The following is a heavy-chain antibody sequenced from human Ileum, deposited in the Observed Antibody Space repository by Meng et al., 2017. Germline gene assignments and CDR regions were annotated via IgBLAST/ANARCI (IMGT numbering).Heavy chain of an antibody. J-gene: IGHJ4*02. CDR2: IYYNGNT. V-gene: IGHV4-39*01. CDR1: GGSISNTNYY. CDR3: ARYNYYDSSGHSNFDY. D-gene: IGHD3-22*01. Sequence: QLQLQDSGPGLVKPSDTRSLTCTVSGGSISNTNYYSDWIRQPPGKGLEWVGSIYYNGNTYYNPSLKSRVTISIDTSKNQFSLKLSSVTAADTAVYYCARYNYYDSSGHSNFDYWGQGTLVTVSS.